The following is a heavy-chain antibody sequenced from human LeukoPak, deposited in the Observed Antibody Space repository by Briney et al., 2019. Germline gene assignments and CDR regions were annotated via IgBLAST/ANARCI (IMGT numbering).Heavy chain of an antibody. CDR2: IWYDGSNK. Sequence: GGSLRLSCAASGFTFSSYGMHWVRQAPGKGLEWVAVIWYDGSNKYYADSVKGRFTISRDNSKNTLYLQMNSLRAEHTAVYYCAKNPRSYDSSGYYYPDPWGQGTLVTVSS. CDR1: GFTFSSYG. J-gene: IGHJ5*02. D-gene: IGHD3-22*01. CDR3: AKNPRSYDSSGYYYPDP. V-gene: IGHV3-33*06.